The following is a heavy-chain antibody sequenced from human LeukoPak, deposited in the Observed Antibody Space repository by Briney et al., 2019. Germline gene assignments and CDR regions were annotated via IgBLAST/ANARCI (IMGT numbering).Heavy chain of an antibody. D-gene: IGHD2/OR15-2a*01. CDR1: GFTFDDYT. CDR3: ATERHQYFEY. J-gene: IGHJ4*02. V-gene: IGHV3-43*01. Sequence: GGSLRLSCAAYGFTFDDYTMHWVRQAPGKGLEWVSLITRDGGSTFYADSVKGRFTISRDNSKNSLYVQMNSLRTEDTALYYCATERHQYFEYWGQGTLVTVSS. CDR2: ITRDGGST.